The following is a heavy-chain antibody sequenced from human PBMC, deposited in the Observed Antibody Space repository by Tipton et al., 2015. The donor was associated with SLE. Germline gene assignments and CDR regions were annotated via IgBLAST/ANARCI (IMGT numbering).Heavy chain of an antibody. CDR1: GGSFNDYY. CDR2: VTQSGAT. J-gene: IGHJ4*02. V-gene: IGHV4-34*01. D-gene: IGHD3-3*01. CDR3: ARDGPASWGYGLWSGYFDL. Sequence: TLSLTCAVYGGSFNDYYWSWIRQPPGKGLEWIGEVTQSGATNYNPSLKSRVTISVDTSQTQFSLKLTSVTAADTAVYYCARDGPASWGYGLWSGYFDLWGQGTLVTVSS.